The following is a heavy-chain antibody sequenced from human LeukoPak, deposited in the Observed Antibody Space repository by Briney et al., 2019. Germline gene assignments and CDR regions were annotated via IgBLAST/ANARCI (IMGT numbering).Heavy chain of an antibody. J-gene: IGHJ3*02. CDR2: ISSSSSYI. CDR1: GFTFSSYS. Sequence: PGGSLRLSCAASGFTFSSYSMNWVRQAPGKGLEWVSSISSSSSYIYYADSVKGRFTISRENAKNSLYLQMNSLRAEDTAVYYCARDGYYYDSSGYYNAFDIWGQGTMVTVSS. D-gene: IGHD3-22*01. CDR3: ARDGYYYDSSGYYNAFDI. V-gene: IGHV3-21*01.